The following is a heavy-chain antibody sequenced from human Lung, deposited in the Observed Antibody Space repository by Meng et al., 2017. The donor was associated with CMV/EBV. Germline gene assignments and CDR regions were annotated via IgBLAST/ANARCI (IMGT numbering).Heavy chain of an antibody. V-gene: IGHV4-39*02. CDR3: ARRPPALTGNWFDP. D-gene: IGHD1-14*01. Sequence: SETXSLTCSVSGGSISSTSDYWGWIRQPPGKGLEWIGSIYYSGTTYYNPPLKSRVTVSVDTSKNHLSLTLSAVTAADTAVYYCARRPPALTGNWFDPWGQGTXVTVSS. CDR1: GGSISSTSDY. CDR2: IYYSGTT. J-gene: IGHJ5*02.